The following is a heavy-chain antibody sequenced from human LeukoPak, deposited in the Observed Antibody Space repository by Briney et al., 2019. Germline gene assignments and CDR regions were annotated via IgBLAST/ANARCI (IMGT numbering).Heavy chain of an antibody. J-gene: IGHJ4*02. CDR1: GFTFSSYA. CDR2: ISGSGGST. Sequence: PGGSLRLSCAASGFTFSSYAMSWVRQAPGKGLEWVSAISGSGGSTYYADSVKGRFTISRDNSKNTLYLQMNSLRAEDTAVYYCAKEPKELWLRLGELSLDYWGQGTLVSVSS. V-gene: IGHV3-23*01. CDR3: AKEPKELWLRLGELSLDY. D-gene: IGHD3-16*02.